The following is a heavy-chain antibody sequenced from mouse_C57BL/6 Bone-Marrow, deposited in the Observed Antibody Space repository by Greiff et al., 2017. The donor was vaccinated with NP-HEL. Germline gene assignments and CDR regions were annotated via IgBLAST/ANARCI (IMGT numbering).Heavy chain of an antibody. CDR3: AIMVRWFAY. D-gene: IGHD2-2*01. CDR1: GYAFTNYL. CDR2: INPGSGGT. V-gene: IGHV1-54*01. Sequence: QVQLQQSGAELVRPGTSVKVSCKASGYAFTNYLIEWVKQRPGQGLEWIGVINPGSGGTNYNEKFKGKATLTADKSSSTAYMQLSSLTSEDSAVYCCAIMVRWFAYWGQGTLVTVAA. J-gene: IGHJ3*01.